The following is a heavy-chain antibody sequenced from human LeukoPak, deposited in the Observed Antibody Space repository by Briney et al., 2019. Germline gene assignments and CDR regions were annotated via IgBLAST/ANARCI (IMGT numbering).Heavy chain of an antibody. CDR2: ISAYNGNT. CDR3: AGGLPYSSSSWGVYYFDY. Sequence: ASVKVSCKASGYTFTSYGISWVQQAPGQGLEWMGWISAYNGNTNYAQKLQGRVTMTTDTSTSTAYMELRSLRSDDTAVYYCAGGLPYSSSSWGVYYFDYWGQGTLVTVSS. J-gene: IGHJ4*02. V-gene: IGHV1-18*01. D-gene: IGHD6-6*01. CDR1: GYTFTSYG.